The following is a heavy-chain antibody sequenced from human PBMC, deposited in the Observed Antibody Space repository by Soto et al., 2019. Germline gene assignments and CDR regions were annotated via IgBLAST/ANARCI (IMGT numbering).Heavy chain of an antibody. V-gene: IGHV4-39*01. Sequence: QLQLQESGPGLVKPSETLSLTCTVSGGSLSSSSYYWGWIRPPPGKGLECIWTIYYSGSTYYNPSLKSRVTIPGDTSNNQFSLRVSSATAADTAVYYCARGGYDYLGQGTLVTVSS. J-gene: IGHJ4*02. CDR1: GGSLSSSSYY. D-gene: IGHD1-26*01. CDR2: IYYSGST. CDR3: ARGGYDY.